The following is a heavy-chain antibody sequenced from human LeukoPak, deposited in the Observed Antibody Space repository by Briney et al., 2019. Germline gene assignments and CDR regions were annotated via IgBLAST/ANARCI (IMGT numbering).Heavy chain of an antibody. D-gene: IGHD3-10*01. J-gene: IGHJ3*01. CDR3: ARDFVGGAYDL. CDR2: ISYDGNNK. CDR1: GFTFSSYA. Sequence: PGGSLRLSCAASGFTFSSYAMHWVRQAPGKGLEWVAVISYDGNNKYYADSVQGRLTISRDNSKNTLYLQMSTLRPEDTAVYHCARDFVGGAYDLWGQGTMVTVSS. V-gene: IGHV3-30*04.